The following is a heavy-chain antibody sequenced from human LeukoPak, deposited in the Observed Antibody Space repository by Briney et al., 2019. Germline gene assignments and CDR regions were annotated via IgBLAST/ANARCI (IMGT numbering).Heavy chain of an antibody. CDR3: ARERRGYGYGTLDP. CDR1: GIDFKVYE. CDR2: ISDNGLRT. V-gene: IGHV3-30*04. Sequence: GGFLRLSCVASGIDFKVYEMHWVRQSPGKGLEWVALISDNGLRTNYAESLKGRFIVSRDNSKNTMDLQMNDLRVEDTGVYFCARERRGYGYGTLDPWGQGTLVTVSS. J-gene: IGHJ5*02. D-gene: IGHD5-12*01.